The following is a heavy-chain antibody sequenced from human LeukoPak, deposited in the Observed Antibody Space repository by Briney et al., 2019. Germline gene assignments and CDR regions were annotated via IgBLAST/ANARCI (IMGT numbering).Heavy chain of an antibody. CDR2: ISAYNGNT. D-gene: IGHD5-24*01. Sequence: ASVKVSCKASGYTFTSYGISWARQAPGQGLEWMGWISAYNGNTNYAQKLQGRVTMTTDTSTSTAYMELRSLRSDDTAVYYCARVARDGYNSDYYGMDVWGQGTTVTVSS. CDR3: ARVARDGYNSDYYGMDV. V-gene: IGHV1-18*01. J-gene: IGHJ6*02. CDR1: GYTFTSYG.